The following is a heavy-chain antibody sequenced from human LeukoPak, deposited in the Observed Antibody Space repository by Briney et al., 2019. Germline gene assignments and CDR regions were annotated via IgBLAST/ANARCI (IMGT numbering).Heavy chain of an antibody. CDR2: ISGYNGNT. J-gene: IGHJ4*02. V-gene: IGHV1-18*01. CDR1: GYTFSSYG. Sequence: ASVKVSCKASGYTFSSYGISWVRQAPGQGLEWMGWISGYNGNTNYAQKLQGRVTMTSDTSTSTAYMELRSLRSDDTAVYYCARGNLGDYGGNSEWWCFFDYWGQGTLVTVSS. CDR3: ARGNLGDYGGNSEWWCFFDY. D-gene: IGHD4-23*01.